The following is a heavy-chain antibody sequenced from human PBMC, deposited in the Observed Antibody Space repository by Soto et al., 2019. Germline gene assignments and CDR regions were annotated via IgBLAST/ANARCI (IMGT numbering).Heavy chain of an antibody. CDR2: IIPIFGTA. CDR1: GGTFSSYA. D-gene: IGHD2-15*01. Sequence: SVKVSCKASGGTFSSYAISWVRQAPGQGLEWMGGIIPIFGTANYAQKFQGRVTITADESTSTAYMELSSLRSEDTAVYYCARDVSGVRGGPGGYCYNGMGGWGQETTFAVAS. V-gene: IGHV1-69*13. J-gene: IGHJ6*02. CDR3: ARDVSGVRGGPGGYCYNGMGG.